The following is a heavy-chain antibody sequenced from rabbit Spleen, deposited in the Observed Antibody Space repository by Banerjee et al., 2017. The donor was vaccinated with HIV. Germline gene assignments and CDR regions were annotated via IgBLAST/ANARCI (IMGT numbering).Heavy chain of an antibody. Sequence: EQLEESGGGLVKSEGSLTLTCKASGVSLNDKDVMCWVRQAPGKGLEWIACIYGGSSGSTYYASWAKGRFTISKTSSTTVTLQMTSLTAADTATYFCARGGDDYGAPVASLWGPGTLVTVS. V-gene: IGHV1S45*01. CDR2: IYGGSSGST. J-gene: IGHJ4*01. D-gene: IGHD2-1*01. CDR3: ARGGDDYGAPVASL. CDR1: GVSLNDKDV.